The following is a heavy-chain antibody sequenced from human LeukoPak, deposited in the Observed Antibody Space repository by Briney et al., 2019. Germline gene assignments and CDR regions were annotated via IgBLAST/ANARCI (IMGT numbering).Heavy chain of an antibody. CDR3: ARGGAPLYGMDV. CDR2: INPNSGGT. V-gene: IGHV1-2*04. CDR1: GYTFTGYY. Sequence: ASVKVSCKASGYTFTGYYMHWVRQAPGQGLEWMGWINPNSGGTNYAQKFQGWVTMTRDTSISTAYMELSRLRSDDTAVHYCARGGAPLYGMDVWGQGTTVTVSS. J-gene: IGHJ6*02. D-gene: IGHD1-26*01.